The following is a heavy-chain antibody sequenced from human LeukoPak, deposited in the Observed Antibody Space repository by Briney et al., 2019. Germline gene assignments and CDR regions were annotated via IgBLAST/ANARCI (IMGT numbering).Heavy chain of an antibody. CDR2: INPSGGST. CDR3: ARDGYDLRSAGPPFDY. J-gene: IGHJ4*02. Sequence: RASVKVSCKASGYTFTSYYMHWVRQAPGQGLEWMGIINPSGGSTSYAQKFQGRVTMTRDTSTSTVYMELSSLRSEDTAVYYCARDGYDLRSAGPPFDYWGQGTLVTVSS. D-gene: IGHD4-17*01. CDR1: GYTFTSYY. V-gene: IGHV1-46*01.